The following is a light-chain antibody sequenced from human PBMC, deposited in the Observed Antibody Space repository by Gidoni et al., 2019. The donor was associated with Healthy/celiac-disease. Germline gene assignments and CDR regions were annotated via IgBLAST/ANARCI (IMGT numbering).Light chain of an antibody. J-gene: IGKJ4*01. V-gene: IGKV1-33*01. CDR2: DAS. Sequence: DIQMTQSPSSLSASVGDRVTITCQASQEISNYLNWYQQKPGKAPKLLIYDASNLETGVPSRFSGSGSGTEFTFTISSLQPEDIATYYCQQYDNLPLTFXGXTKVEIK. CDR1: QEISNY. CDR3: QQYDNLPLT.